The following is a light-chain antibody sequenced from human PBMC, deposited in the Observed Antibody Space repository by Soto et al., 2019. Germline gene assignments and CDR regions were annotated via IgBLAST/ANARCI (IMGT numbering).Light chain of an antibody. Sequence: QSVLTQPPSVSGAPGQRVTISCTGSSSNIGAGYDVQWYQQLPGTAPKLLMYGNTNRPSGVPDRFSGSKSGTSASLAITGLQTGDEADYYCGTWDSSLSVLYVFGTGTKVTVL. J-gene: IGLJ1*01. V-gene: IGLV1-40*01. CDR2: GNT. CDR3: GTWDSSLSVLYV. CDR1: SSNIGAGYD.